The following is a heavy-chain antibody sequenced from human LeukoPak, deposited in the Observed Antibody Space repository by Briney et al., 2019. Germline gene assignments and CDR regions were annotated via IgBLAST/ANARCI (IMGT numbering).Heavy chain of an antibody. CDR3: ARGGYCSGGSCYSVRLAYYGMDV. CDR2: IWYDGSNK. D-gene: IGHD2-15*01. Sequence: GGSLRLSCAASGFTFSSYGMHWVRQAPGKGLEWVAVIWYDGSNKYYADSVKGRFTISRDNSKNTLYLQMNSLRAEDTAVYYCARGGYCSGGSCYSVRLAYYGMDVWGQGTTVTVSS. CDR1: GFTFSSYG. J-gene: IGHJ6*02. V-gene: IGHV3-33*01.